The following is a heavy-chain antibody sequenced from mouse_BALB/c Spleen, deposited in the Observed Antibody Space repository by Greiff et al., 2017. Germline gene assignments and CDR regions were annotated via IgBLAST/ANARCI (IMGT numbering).Heavy chain of an antibody. Sequence: EVKVVESGGGLVKPGGSLKLSCAASGFTFSSYAMSWVRQTPEKRLEWVATISSGGSYTYYPDSVKGRFTISRDNAKNTLYLQMSSLRSEDTAMYYCARHEAYDRYWFAYWGQGTLVTVSA. CDR2: ISSGGSYT. J-gene: IGHJ3*01. D-gene: IGHD2-14*01. CDR1: GFTFSSYA. V-gene: IGHV5-9-3*01. CDR3: ARHEAYDRYWFAY.